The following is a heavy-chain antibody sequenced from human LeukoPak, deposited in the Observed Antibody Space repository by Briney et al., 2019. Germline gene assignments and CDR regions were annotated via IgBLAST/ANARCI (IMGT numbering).Heavy chain of an antibody. CDR2: IHTSGNS. V-gene: IGHV4-4*07. Sequence: SETLSLTCAVYGGPFSGYYWSWIRQPAGKGLEWIGRIHTSGNSDYNPSLKSRVTMSVDTSKNQFSLKVRSVTAADTAVYYCAREGSATARPFVSNDYWGQGTLVTVSS. CDR3: AREGSATARPFVSNDY. D-gene: IGHD6-6*01. J-gene: IGHJ4*02. CDR1: GGPFSGYY.